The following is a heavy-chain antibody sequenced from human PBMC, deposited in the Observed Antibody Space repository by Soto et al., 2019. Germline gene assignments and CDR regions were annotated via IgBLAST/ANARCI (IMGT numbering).Heavy chain of an antibody. CDR3: ARDGAAAGIDY. CDR2: IYSGGST. D-gene: IGHD6-13*01. Sequence: GGSLRLSCAASGFTVSSNYMSWVRQAPGKGLEWVSVIYSGGSTYYADSVKGRFTLSRDNSKNTLYLQMNSLRAEDTAVYYCARDGAAAGIDYWGKGTLVTVSS. V-gene: IGHV3-53*01. J-gene: IGHJ4*02. CDR1: GFTVSSNY.